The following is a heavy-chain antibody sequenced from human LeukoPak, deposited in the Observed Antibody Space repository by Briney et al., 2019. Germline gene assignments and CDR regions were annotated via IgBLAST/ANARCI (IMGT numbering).Heavy chain of an antibody. J-gene: IGHJ5*02. V-gene: IGHV3-23*01. Sequence: GGSLRLSCAASGFTFSNFAMMWVRQAPGTGLQWVSTITGYGATFYLDSVRGRFTIFRDTSMNTLFLQMNSLGAEDTAVYYCAKGAAAGKGDWFDPWGQGTLVTVSS. CDR1: GFTFSNFA. CDR3: AKGAAAGKGDWFDP. D-gene: IGHD6-13*01. CDR2: ITGYGAT.